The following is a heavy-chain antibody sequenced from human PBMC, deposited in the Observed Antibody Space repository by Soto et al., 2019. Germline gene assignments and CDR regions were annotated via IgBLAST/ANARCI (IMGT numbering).Heavy chain of an antibody. Sequence: QVELVQSGPEVKKPGASVKVSCKASGYSFSISGFSWMRQAPGQGLEWMGWISTYNGNTNYAQKFQGRLFMTRDTATTTAFMELTTLRSDDTAVYYCARDEYNNGRNWLNPWGQGTLVTVTS. J-gene: IGHJ5*02. V-gene: IGHV1-18*01. CDR2: ISTYNGNT. CDR1: GYSFSISG. CDR3: ARDEYNNGRNWLNP. D-gene: IGHD2-8*01.